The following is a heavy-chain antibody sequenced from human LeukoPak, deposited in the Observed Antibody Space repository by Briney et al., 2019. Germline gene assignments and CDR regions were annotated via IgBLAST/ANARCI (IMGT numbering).Heavy chain of an antibody. J-gene: IGHJ4*02. CDR1: GGSISSYY. CDR3: ARAPMVRGVIPYFDY. CDR2: IYTSGST. V-gene: IGHV4-4*07. D-gene: IGHD3-10*01. Sequence: SETLSLTCTVSGGSISSYYWSWIRQPAGKGPEWIGRIYTSGSTNYNPSLKSRVTMSVDTSKNQFSLKLSSVTAADTAVYYCARAPMVRGVIPYFDYWGQGTLVTVSS.